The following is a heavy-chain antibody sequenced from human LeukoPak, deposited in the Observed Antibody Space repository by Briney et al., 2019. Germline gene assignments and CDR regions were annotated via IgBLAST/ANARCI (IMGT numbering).Heavy chain of an antibody. CDR1: GFTFSSYS. D-gene: IGHD2-2*01. V-gene: IGHV3-21*01. J-gene: IGHJ2*01. CDR2: ISSSSSYI. Sequence: GGSLRLSCAASGFTFSSYSMNWVRQAPGKGLEWVSSISSSSSYIYYADSVKGRFTISRDNAKNSLYLQVNSLRAEDTAVYYCAREHCSSTSCYSYWYFDLWGRGTLDTVSS. CDR3: AREHCSSTSCYSYWYFDL.